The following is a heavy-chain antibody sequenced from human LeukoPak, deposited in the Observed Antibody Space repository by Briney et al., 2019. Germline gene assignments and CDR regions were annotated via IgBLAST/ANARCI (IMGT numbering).Heavy chain of an antibody. Sequence: GGSLRLSCAASGFTFSSYGMHWVRQAPGKGLEWVAVIWYDGSNKYYADSVKGRFTISRDNSKNTLYLQMNSLRAEDTAVYYCAKDGYYGGNSGRWFDPWGQGTLVTVSS. CDR1: GFTFSSYG. V-gene: IGHV3-33*06. J-gene: IGHJ5*02. CDR2: IWYDGSNK. D-gene: IGHD4-23*01. CDR3: AKDGYYGGNSGRWFDP.